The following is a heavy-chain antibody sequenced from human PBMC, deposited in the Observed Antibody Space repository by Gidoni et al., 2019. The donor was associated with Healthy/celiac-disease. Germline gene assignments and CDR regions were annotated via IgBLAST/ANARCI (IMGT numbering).Heavy chain of an antibody. V-gene: IGHV1-2*04. CDR2: INPNSGGT. CDR1: GYTVTGYY. Sequence: QVQLVQSGAEVKKPGASVKVSCKASGYTVTGYYMHWVRQAPGQGLEWMGWINPNSGGTNYAQKFQGWVTMTRDTSISTAYMELSRLRSDDPAVYYCARDRETVVTLDRGFFFDYWGQGTLVTVSS. D-gene: IGHD2-15*01. J-gene: IGHJ4*02. CDR3: ARDRETVVTLDRGFFFDY.